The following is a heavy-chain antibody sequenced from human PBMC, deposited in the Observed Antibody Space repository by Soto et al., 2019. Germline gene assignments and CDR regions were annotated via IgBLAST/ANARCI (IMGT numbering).Heavy chain of an antibody. CDR2: IHPSGVN. CDR1: GGSVSGYY. Sequence: SETLSLTCAVHGGSVSGYYWTWIRQPPGKGLGWIGEIHPSGVNNYNASLSSRVAMSLDSSKNQFSLTLTSIIVADTAVYYCARGQDSAKIGYWGPGTLVTVSS. V-gene: IGHV4-34*01. J-gene: IGHJ4*02. D-gene: IGHD5-18*01. CDR3: ARGQDSAKIGY.